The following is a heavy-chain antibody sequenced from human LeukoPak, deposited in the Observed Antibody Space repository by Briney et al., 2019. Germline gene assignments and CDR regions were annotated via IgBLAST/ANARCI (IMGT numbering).Heavy chain of an antibody. D-gene: IGHD2-2*01. J-gene: IGHJ3*02. Sequence: GESLKISCKGSGYSFTSYWIGWVRQMPGKGLEWMGIIYPGDSDTRYSPSFQGQVTISADKSTSTAYLQWSSLKASDTAMYYCARRKYCSSTSCFSDAFDIWGQGTMVTVSS. V-gene: IGHV5-51*01. CDR1: GYSFTSYW. CDR2: IYPGDSDT. CDR3: ARRKYCSSTSCFSDAFDI.